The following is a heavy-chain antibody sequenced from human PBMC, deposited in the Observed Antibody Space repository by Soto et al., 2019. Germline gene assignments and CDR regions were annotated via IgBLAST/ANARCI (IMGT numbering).Heavy chain of an antibody. CDR2: TYYRSNWYT. CDR3: ARSTTYGPQLDY. V-gene: IGHV6-1*01. J-gene: IGHJ4*02. Sequence: PSQTLSLTCAISGDSVSSNSATWNWIRQSPSRGLEWLGRTYYRSNWYTDYAVSVKSRITINPDTSKNQLSLQLNSVTPEDTAVYFCARSTTYGPQLDYWGQGTLVTVSS. CDR1: GDSVSSNSAT. D-gene: IGHD3-10*01.